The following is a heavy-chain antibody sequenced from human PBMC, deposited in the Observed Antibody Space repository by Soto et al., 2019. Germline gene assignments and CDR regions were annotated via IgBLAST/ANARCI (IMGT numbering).Heavy chain of an antibody. CDR1: GYTFTSYY. CDR3: APGVTASGEYFQH. CDR2: INPSGFST. J-gene: IGHJ1*01. D-gene: IGHD2-21*02. V-gene: IGHV1-46*03. Sequence: QEELVQSGAEVKKRGASVKDSCKASGYTFTSYYMHWVRQAAGQGLEWVGIINPSGFSTNYAQKFQGRVTMTRDTSTTTFYMELSSLRSEDTAVYYCAPGVTASGEYFQHWGQGTLVTVSS.